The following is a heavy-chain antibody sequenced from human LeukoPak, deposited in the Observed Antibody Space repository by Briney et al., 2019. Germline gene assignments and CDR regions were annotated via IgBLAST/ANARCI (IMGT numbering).Heavy chain of an antibody. J-gene: IGHJ4*02. CDR2: IIPIFGTA. Sequence: ASVKVSCKASGGTFSSYAISWVRQAPGQGLEWMGGIIPIFGTANYAQKFQGRVTITADESTSTAYMELSSLRSEDTAVHYCARFVTTSHYFDYWGQGTLVTVSS. V-gene: IGHV1-69*13. CDR3: ARFVTTSHYFDY. D-gene: IGHD4-11*01. CDR1: GGTFSSYA.